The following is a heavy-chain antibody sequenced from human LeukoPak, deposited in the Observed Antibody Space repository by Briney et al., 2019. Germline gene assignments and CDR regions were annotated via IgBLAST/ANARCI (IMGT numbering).Heavy chain of an antibody. D-gene: IGHD3-22*01. V-gene: IGHV4-34*01. CDR1: VGAFSGYY. CDR2: INHTVRT. J-gene: IGHJ4*02. Sequence: PSETLCLTCAVYVGAFSGYYWSWIRQPPGKGLEWMGEINHTVRTNYNPSLKSRVTISSYTSKNRLSLNLSSVTPADTAVYYCASAVGSANYDSSGYRRAPFDYWGQGTLVTVSS. CDR3: ASAVGSANYDSSGYRRAPFDY.